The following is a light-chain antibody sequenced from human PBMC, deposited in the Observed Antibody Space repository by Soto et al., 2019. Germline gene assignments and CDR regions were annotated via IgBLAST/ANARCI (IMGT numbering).Light chain of an antibody. CDR2: ASS. Sequence: DIQLTQSPPSLSASVGDRVTINCRASQKIYTYVNWYQVKPGKAPKLLIFASSTLQSGVPSRFSGSGSGADFSLTISSLQPEDLATYDCQQSYSNIFSFGGGTRVEL. J-gene: IGKJ4*01. CDR3: QQSYSNIFS. CDR1: QKIYTY. V-gene: IGKV1-39*01.